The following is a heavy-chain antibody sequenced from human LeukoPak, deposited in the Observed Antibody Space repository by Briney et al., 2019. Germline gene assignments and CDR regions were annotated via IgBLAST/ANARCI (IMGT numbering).Heavy chain of an antibody. V-gene: IGHV3-23*01. D-gene: IGHD3-10*02. Sequence: PGASLRLSCAASGFTLNTYAMGWVRQAPGKGLEWVSSIINSDFGDTTAYANSARCRFTLSRDSSKNTVYLQMNSLGADDTAVYYCAKGFYRDHPHYFRHWGQGTLVTVSS. CDR3: AKGFYRDHPHYFRH. J-gene: IGHJ4*02. CDR1: GFTLNTYA. CDR2: NSDFGDTT.